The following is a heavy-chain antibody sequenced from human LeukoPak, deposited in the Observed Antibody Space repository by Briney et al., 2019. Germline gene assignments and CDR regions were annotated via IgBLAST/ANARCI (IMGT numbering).Heavy chain of an antibody. CDR3: ARELWFGGNRFDP. CDR2: IYYSGST. CDR1: GGSISSYY. V-gene: IGHV4-59*01. Sequence: PSETLSLTCTVSGGSISSYYWSWIRQPPGKGLEWIGYIYYSGSTNYNPSLKSRVTISVDTSKNQFSLKLSSVTAADTAVYYCARELWFGGNRFDPWGQGTLVTVSS. D-gene: IGHD3-10*01. J-gene: IGHJ5*02.